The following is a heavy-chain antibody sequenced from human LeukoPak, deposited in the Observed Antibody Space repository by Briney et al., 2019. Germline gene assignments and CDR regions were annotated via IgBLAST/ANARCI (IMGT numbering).Heavy chain of an antibody. J-gene: IGHJ4*02. CDR3: ARNGDFALDY. CDR1: GYSISSGYW. CDR2: IVHTGSA. Sequence: SGTLFLTCAVSGYSISSGYWWSWVRQPPGKGLEWIGEIVHTGSAGYNPSLKSRVTISVDKSKNHLSLKMNSVTAADTAVYYCARNGDFALDYWGQGTLVTVSS. D-gene: IGHD4-17*01. V-gene: IGHV4-4*02.